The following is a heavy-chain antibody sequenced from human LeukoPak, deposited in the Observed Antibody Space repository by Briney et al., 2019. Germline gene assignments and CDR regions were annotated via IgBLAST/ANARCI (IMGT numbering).Heavy chain of an antibody. CDR3: ARGVRAWQVPTEGFDY. D-gene: IGHD6-19*01. V-gene: IGHV3-33*01. CDR2: IWYNGNNE. J-gene: IGHJ4*02. CDR1: GFTFSSYG. Sequence: PGGSLRLSCAASGFTFSSYGMHWVRQAPGKGLEWVAVIWYNGNNEYYADSVKGRFTISRDNSKNTLYLQMNSLRAEDTAVYYCARGVRAWQVPTEGFDYWGQGTLVTVSS.